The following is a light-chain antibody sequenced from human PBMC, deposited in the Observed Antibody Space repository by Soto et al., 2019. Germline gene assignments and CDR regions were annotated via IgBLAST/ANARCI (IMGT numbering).Light chain of an antibody. CDR2: DAS. CDR1: QSVSSY. Sequence: EIVLTQSPATLSLSSGERATLSCRASQSVSSYLAWYQQKPGQAPRLLIYDASNRATGIPARFSGSGSGTDFTLTISILEPEDFAVYYCQQRSNWPPVFTFGPGTKVHIK. V-gene: IGKV3-11*01. J-gene: IGKJ3*01. CDR3: QQRSNWPPVFT.